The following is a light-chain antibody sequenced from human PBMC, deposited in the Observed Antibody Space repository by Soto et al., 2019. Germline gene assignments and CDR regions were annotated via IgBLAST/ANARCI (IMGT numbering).Light chain of an antibody. J-gene: IGKJ3*01. CDR3: QQSYSTPFT. CDR2: AAS. V-gene: IGKV1-39*01. Sequence: DIQMTQSPSSLSASVGDRVTITCRASQSSSSYLNWYQQKPGKAPKLLIYAASSLQSGVPSRFSGSGSGTDFTLTISSLQPEDVATYYCQQSYSTPFTFGPGTKVDIK. CDR1: QSSSSY.